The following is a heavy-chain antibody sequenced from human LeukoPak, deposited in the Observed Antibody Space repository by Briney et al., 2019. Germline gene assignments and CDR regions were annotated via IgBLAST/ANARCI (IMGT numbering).Heavy chain of an antibody. CDR3: ARGTTVTFDY. D-gene: IGHD4-17*01. V-gene: IGHV4-30-2*01. CDR2: IYHSGST. J-gene: IGHJ4*02. Sequence: SETLSLTCAVSGGSISSGGYSWSWIRQPPGKGLEWIGYIYHSGSTYYNPPLKSRVTISVDRSKNQFSLKLSSVTAADTAVYYCARGTTVTFDYWGRGTLVTVSS. CDR1: GGSISSGGYS.